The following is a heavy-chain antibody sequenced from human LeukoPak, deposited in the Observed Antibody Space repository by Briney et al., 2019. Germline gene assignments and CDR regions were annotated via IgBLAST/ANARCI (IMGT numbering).Heavy chain of an antibody. J-gene: IGHJ4*02. CDR1: GFTFSTYA. Sequence: PGGSLRLSCAASGFTFSTYAMSWVRQAPGKGLEWVSAISGSGDTTYYAGSVKGRFTISRDNSKNTLYLQMNSLRAEDMAVYYCYPPDGSYWGQGTLVTVSS. D-gene: IGHD1-1*01. CDR3: YPPDGSY. V-gene: IGHV3-23*01. CDR2: ISGSGDTT.